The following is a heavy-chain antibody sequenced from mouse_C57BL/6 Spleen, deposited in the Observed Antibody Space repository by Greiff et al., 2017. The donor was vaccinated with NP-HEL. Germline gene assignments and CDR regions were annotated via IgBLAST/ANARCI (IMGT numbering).Heavy chain of an antibody. CDR3: ARRGYYYGSSNWYFDV. J-gene: IGHJ1*03. CDR1: GYTFTDYY. Sequence: EVQLQQSGPELVKPGASVKISCKASGYTFTDYYMNWVKQSHGKSLEWIGDINPNNGGTSYNQKFKGKATLTVDKSSSTAYMERRSLTSEDSAVYYCARRGYYYGSSNWYFDVWGTGTTVTVSS. V-gene: IGHV1-26*01. D-gene: IGHD1-1*01. CDR2: INPNNGGT.